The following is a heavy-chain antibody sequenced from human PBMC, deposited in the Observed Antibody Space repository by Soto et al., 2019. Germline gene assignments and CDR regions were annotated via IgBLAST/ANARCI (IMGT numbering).Heavy chain of an antibody. J-gene: IGHJ4*02. CDR2: ISGSSRNM. CDR1: GFTFSTCS. CDR3: ARDNGYDAATLDY. Sequence: EVQLVESGGGLVKPGGSLRLSCAASGFTFSTCSMNWVRQAPGKGLEWVSSISGSSRNMYYADSVKGRFTISRDNAKNSLYLQMKSLRAEDTAVYYCARDNGYDAATLDYWGQGTLVTVSS. V-gene: IGHV3-21*02. D-gene: IGHD5-12*01.